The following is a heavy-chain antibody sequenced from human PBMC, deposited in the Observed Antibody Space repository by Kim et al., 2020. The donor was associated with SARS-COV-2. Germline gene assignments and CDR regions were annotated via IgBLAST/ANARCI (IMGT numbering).Heavy chain of an antibody. Sequence: GGSLRLSCAASGFTFSSYWMSWVRQAPGKGLEWVANIKQDGSEKYYVDSVKGRFTISRDNAKNSLYLQMNSLRAEDTAVYYCARLRGYSGYDRYYYYGMDVWGQGTTVTVSS. CDR3: ARLRGYSGYDRYYYYGMDV. CDR1: GFTFSSYW. D-gene: IGHD5-12*01. V-gene: IGHV3-7*01. J-gene: IGHJ6*02. CDR2: IKQDGSEK.